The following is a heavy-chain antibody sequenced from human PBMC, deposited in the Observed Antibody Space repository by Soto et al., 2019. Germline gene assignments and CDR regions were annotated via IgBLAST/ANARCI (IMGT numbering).Heavy chain of an antibody. Sequence: EVQLVESGGGLVQPGGSLKLSCAASGFTFSGSAMHWVRQASGKGLEWVGRIRSKANSYATAYAASLKGRFTISRDDSKHTVYLQMNSMKTEHTAVYYGSRLGSNGSWTSNGRVDYWGQGALVTVSS. CDR2: IRSKANSYAT. CDR1: GFTFSGSA. D-gene: IGHD3-10*01. CDR3: SRLGSNGSWTSNGRVDY. V-gene: IGHV3-73*02. J-gene: IGHJ4*02.